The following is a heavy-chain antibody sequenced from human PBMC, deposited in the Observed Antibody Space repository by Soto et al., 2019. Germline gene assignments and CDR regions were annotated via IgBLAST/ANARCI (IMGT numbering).Heavy chain of an antibody. D-gene: IGHD3-10*01. J-gene: IGHJ1*01. CDR3: ASVAYGSGSYVVNFQH. CDR1: GGSFSGYY. Sequence: SETLSLTCAVYGGSFSGYYWSWIRQPPGKGLEWIGEINHSGSTNYNPSLKSRVTISVDTSKNQFSLKLSSVTAADTAVYYCASVAYGSGSYVVNFQHWGQGTLVTVSS. V-gene: IGHV4-34*01. CDR2: INHSGST.